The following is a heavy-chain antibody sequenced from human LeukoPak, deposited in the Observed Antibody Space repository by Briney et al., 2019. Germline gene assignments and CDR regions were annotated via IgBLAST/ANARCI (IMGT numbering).Heavy chain of an antibody. V-gene: IGHV3-7*01. D-gene: IGHD6-19*01. Sequence: GGSLRLPCAASGFTFSSYWMSWVRQVPGKGLEWVANIKQDGSEKYYVDSVKGRFTISRDNAKNSLYLQMNSLRAEDTAVYYCARSPSYSSGWLFDYWGQGTLVTVSS. CDR1: GFTFSSYW. J-gene: IGHJ4*02. CDR3: ARSPSYSSGWLFDY. CDR2: IKQDGSEK.